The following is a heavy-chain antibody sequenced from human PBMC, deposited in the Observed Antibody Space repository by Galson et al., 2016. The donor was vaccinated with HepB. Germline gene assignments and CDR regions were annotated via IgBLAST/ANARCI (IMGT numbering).Heavy chain of an antibody. V-gene: IGHV4-59*01. CDR2: VYYSGST. CDR1: GGSISSYV. D-gene: IGHD7-27*01. Sequence: SETLSLTCIVSGGSISSYVWNWIRQSPGKGLEWIGHVYYSGSTTYNPSLKSRVTISIDSSRNDFYLRLTSVTAADTAVYYCASLSLGPSSGVYLNPIYYYSGMDVWGRGTAVTVSS. CDR3: ASLSLGPSSGVYLNPIYYYSGMDV. J-gene: IGHJ6*02.